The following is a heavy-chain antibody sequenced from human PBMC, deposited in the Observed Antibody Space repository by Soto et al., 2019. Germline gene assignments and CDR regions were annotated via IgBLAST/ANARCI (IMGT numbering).Heavy chain of an antibody. CDR1: GGSISSGGYY. CDR3: ARATLLGYCSGRSCSQGTDV. V-gene: IGHV4-31*03. J-gene: IGHJ6*02. D-gene: IGHD2-15*01. CDR2: IYYSGST. Sequence: QVQLQESGPGLVKPSQTLSLTCTVSGGSISSGGYYWSWIRQHPGKGLEWIGYIYYSGSTYYNPSLKTRVTISVHSSKNQLALNLCSVTAAATAVYHSARATLLGYCSGRSCSQGTDVWGQGTTVTVSS.